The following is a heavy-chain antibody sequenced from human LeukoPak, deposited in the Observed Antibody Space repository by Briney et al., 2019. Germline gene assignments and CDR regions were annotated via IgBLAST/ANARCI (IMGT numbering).Heavy chain of an antibody. CDR1: GFTFNGHW. Sequence: GGSLRLSCEASGFTFNGHWMHWVRQAPGKGLVWVSLINGDGSTISYADSVRGRFTISTDNSKNTLYLQMNSLRAEDTALYYCAKGLERESRLDSWGQGTLVTVSS. D-gene: IGHD1-1*01. CDR2: INGDGSTI. V-gene: IGHV3-74*01. J-gene: IGHJ4*02. CDR3: AKGLERESRLDS.